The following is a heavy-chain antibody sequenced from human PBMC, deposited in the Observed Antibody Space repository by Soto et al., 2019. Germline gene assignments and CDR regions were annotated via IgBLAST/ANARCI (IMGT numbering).Heavy chain of an antibody. CDR3: ARAWKQRWSDSLIYYYGMDV. Sequence: ASVKVSCKASGYTFTSYGISWVRQAPGQGLQWMGWISAYNGNTNYAQKLQGRVTMTTDTSTSTAYMELSSLRSEDTAVYYCARAWKQRWSDSLIYYYGMDVWGQGTTVTVSS. D-gene: IGHD5-18*01. CDR1: GYTFTSYG. CDR2: ISAYNGNT. J-gene: IGHJ6*02. V-gene: IGHV1-18*01.